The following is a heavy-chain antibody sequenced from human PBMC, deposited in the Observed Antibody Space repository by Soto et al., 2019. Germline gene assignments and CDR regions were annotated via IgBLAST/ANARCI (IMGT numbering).Heavy chain of an antibody. Sequence: GGSLRLSCAASGFTFSSYAMSWVRQAPGKGLEWVSAISGSGGRTYYADAVKGRFTISRDNSKYTLYLQMNSLTAEDTAVYACVKGGWLDFWGQGTLVTVSS. D-gene: IGHD3-16*01. J-gene: IGHJ5*01. CDR1: GFTFSSYA. CDR3: VKGGWLDF. V-gene: IGHV3-23*01. CDR2: ISGSGGRT.